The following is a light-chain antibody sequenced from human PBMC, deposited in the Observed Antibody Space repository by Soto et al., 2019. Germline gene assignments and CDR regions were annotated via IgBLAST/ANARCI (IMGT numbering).Light chain of an antibody. J-gene: IGKJ5*01. CDR3: QQSYGTPIT. CDR2: VAS. Sequence: DIPMTPSPSCLFASVGDRVTLTCRASQSISRYLNWYQQKPGKAPSLLIYVASSLQSEVPSRFSGSGSGTDFTLTITSLQPEDFATYYCQQSYGTPITFGQGTRLEIK. CDR1: QSISRY. V-gene: IGKV1-39*01.